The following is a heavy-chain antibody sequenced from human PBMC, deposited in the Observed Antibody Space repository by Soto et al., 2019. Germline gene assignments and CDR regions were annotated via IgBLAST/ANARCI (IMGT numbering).Heavy chain of an antibody. V-gene: IGHV1-69*01. CDR2: IIPISETT. J-gene: IGHJ6*02. Sequence: QVQLVQSGAEVKKPGSSVKVSCKASGGTFSSYAISWVRQAPGQGLEWMGGIIPISETTNYAQKFQGRVTSTADESKSTDYMELSSLRSEATAVYYCARSQGSSTSLEIYYYYYYGMDVWGQGTKVTVSS. CDR3: ARSQGSSTSLEIYYYYYYGMDV. D-gene: IGHD2-2*01. CDR1: GGTFSSYA.